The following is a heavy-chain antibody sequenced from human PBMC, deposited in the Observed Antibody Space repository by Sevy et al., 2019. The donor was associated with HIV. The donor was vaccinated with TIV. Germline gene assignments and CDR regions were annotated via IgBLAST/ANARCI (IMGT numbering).Heavy chain of an antibody. V-gene: IGHV4-59*12. CDR3: ARTLGDY. CDR2: IYSSGST. J-gene: IGHJ4*02. CDR1: GDSLSSYY. Sequence: SETLSLTCTVSGDSLSSYYWSWIRQPPGKGLEWSGYIYSSGSTNYNPSLKSRVTISVDTSKNQFSLKLGSVTAADTAVYYCARTLGDYWGQGTLVTVSS. D-gene: IGHD3-16*01.